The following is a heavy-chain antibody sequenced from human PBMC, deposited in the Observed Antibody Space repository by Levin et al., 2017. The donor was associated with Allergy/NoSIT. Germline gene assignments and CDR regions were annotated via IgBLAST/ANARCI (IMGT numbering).Heavy chain of an antibody. Sequence: PGGSLRLSCAASGFTFSNYALNWVRQAPGKGLEWVSAISGSGGSTYYADSVKGRFTVSRDNSKDTLYLQIDNLRAEDTALYYWALRWTASTSAADKVDYWGQGTLVTVSS. V-gene: IGHV3-23*01. CDR2: ISGSGGST. CDR1: GFTFSNYA. J-gene: IGHJ4*02. CDR3: ALRWTASTSAADKVDY. D-gene: IGHD6-13*01.